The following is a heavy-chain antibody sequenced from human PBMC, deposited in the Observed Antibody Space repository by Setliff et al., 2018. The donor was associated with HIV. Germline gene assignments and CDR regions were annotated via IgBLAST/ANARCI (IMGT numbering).Heavy chain of an antibody. CDR3: ARHLLRAYIYIVFDY. CDR2: THHSGST. J-gene: IGHJ4*02. D-gene: IGHD5-18*01. V-gene: IGHV4-38-2*01. CDR1: ASSISSDYC. Sequence: SETLSLTCAVSASSISSDYCWGWIRQPPGKGLEWIGSTHHSGSTYYNPSLNSRVTISVDTSKNHFSLKLRSVTAADTAVYYCARHLLRAYIYIVFDYWGQGTLVTVSS.